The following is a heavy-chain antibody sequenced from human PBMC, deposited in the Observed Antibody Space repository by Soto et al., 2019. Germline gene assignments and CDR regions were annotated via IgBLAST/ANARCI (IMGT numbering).Heavy chain of an antibody. CDR3: AGARETIDYVY. V-gene: IGHV1-69*06. J-gene: IGHJ4*02. CDR1: GGTFSSYA. Sequence: QVQLVQSGAEVKKPGSSVKVSCKASGGTFSSYAISWVRQAPGQGLEWMGGIIPIFGTANYAQKFQGRVTITEDKSTSTAYRELSSLRSEDTAVYYCAGARETIDYVYWGQGTLVTVSS. CDR2: IIPIFGTA.